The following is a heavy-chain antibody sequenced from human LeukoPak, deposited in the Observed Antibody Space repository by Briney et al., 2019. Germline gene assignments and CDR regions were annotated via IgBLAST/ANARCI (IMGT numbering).Heavy chain of an antibody. CDR3: ARHDGGAIEF. J-gene: IGHJ4*02. CDR1: GGSISSGGYS. V-gene: IGHV4-30-4*07. Sequence: SQTLSLTCAVSGGSISSGGYSWSWIRQPPGKGLEWIGYIYYSGSTNYNPSLKSRVTISVDTSKNQFSLKLSSVTAADTAVYYCARHDGGAIEFWGQGTLVTVSS. CDR2: IYYSGST. D-gene: IGHD1-26*01.